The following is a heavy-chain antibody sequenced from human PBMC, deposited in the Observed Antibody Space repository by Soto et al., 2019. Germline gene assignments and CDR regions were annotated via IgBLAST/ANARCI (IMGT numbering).Heavy chain of an antibody. CDR1: GFTFSTYS. D-gene: IGHD2-15*01. CDR2: ISTTGSTI. CDR3: ARYKGYCSGGSCYYYYYMDV. Sequence: GGSLRLSCAASGFTFSTYSMNWVRQAPGKGLEWVSYISTTGSTIYYADSVKGRFTISRDNAKNSLYLQMTSLRAEDTAVYYCARYKGYCSGGSCYYYYYMDVWGKRTKVTVSS. J-gene: IGHJ6*03. V-gene: IGHV3-48*01.